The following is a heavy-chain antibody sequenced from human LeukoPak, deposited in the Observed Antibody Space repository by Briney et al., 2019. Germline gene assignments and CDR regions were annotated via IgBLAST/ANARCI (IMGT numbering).Heavy chain of an antibody. J-gene: IGHJ4*02. CDR2: MNPNSGNT. Sequence: GASVKVSCKASGYTFTSYDINWVRQATGQGLEWMGWMNPNSGNTGYAQKFQGRVTITTDESTSTAYMELSSLRSEDTAVYYCARGPYYYDSSGYYAVWSYWGQGTLVTVSS. CDR3: ARGPYYYDSSGYYAVWSY. CDR1: GYTFTSYD. V-gene: IGHV1-8*01. D-gene: IGHD3-22*01.